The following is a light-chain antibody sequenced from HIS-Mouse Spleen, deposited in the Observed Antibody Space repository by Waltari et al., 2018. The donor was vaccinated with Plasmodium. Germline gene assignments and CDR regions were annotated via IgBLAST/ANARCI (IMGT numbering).Light chain of an antibody. CDR2: KAS. J-gene: IGLJ3*02. Sequence: SYELTQPSSVSVSPGQTARITCSGDVLAKKYARWFQQKPGQAPLLGSYKASERPSGIPGRFAGSSSGTTVTLTISGAKVEDEADYYCDSAADNNLVFGGGTKLTVL. CDR3: DSAADNNLV. CDR1: VLAKKY. V-gene: IGLV3-27*01.